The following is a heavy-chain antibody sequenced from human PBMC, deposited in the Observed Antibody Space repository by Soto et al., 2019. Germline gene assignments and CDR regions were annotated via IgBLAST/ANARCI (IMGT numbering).Heavy chain of an antibody. V-gene: IGHV1-2*02. CDR3: ARHRFTSGSDYFDY. CDR2: INPRNGDA. J-gene: IGHJ4*02. CDR1: GYTFTDYN. Sequence: SVKGSCRTSGYTFTDYNLHWVRQAPGQGLEWMGSINPRNGDAVSPQKFQARVTMTRDASTTTAYMELTRLTSPDTAVYYCARHRFTSGSDYFDYWGQGTVVTVSS. D-gene: IGHD1-1*01.